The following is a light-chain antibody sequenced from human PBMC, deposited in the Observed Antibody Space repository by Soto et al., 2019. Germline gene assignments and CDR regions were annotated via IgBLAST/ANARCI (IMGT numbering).Light chain of an antibody. V-gene: IGKV1-33*01. CDR2: YAS. Sequence: EIQMTQSPSSLSASVGDRVTITCQASQDITNHLSWYQQKPGKAPKLLIYYASNLETGVPSGFSGTGSGTDFTFTISNLQPEDVATYFCQQHHSLPLTFGGGTKVEIK. CDR1: QDITNH. J-gene: IGKJ4*01. CDR3: QQHHSLPLT.